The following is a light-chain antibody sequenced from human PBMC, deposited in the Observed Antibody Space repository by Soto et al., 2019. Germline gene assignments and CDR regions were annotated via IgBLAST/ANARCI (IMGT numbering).Light chain of an antibody. CDR2: GAS. J-gene: IGKJ1*01. CDR1: QSVNSN. CDR3: QQYQNWPPWT. Sequence: EIVMTQSPATLSLSPGERATLSCRASQSVNSNLAWYQQKPGQSPRLLIHGASTRSTGIPARFSGSGSGTEFTLTISSLQPEDFAVYYCQQYQNWPPWTFGQGTKVEI. V-gene: IGKV3-15*01.